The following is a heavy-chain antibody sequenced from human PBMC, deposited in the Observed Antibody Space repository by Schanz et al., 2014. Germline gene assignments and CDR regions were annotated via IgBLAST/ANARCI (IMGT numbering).Heavy chain of an antibody. V-gene: IGHV3-23*01. CDR1: GFSFSIFA. CDR2: ISGSGGDT. J-gene: IGHJ5*01. CDR3: AKDLYNYGIFHS. Sequence: EVQLLESGGGLVQPGGSLRLSCAASGFSFSIFAMTWVRQAPGQGLEWVSTISGSGGDTYPADSVKGRFTISRDNSNDTLYLQMNSLRADDTAVYYCAKDLYNYGIFHSWGPGALVTVSS. D-gene: IGHD3-16*01.